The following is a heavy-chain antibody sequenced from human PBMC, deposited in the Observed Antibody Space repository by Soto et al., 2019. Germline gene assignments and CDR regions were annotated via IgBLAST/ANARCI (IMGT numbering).Heavy chain of an antibody. CDR1: GGTFSSYA. V-gene: IGHV1-69*01. J-gene: IGHJ3*01. CDR3: AIEKVDAFVF. CDR2: IIPIFGTA. Sequence: QVQLVQSGAEVKKPGSSVKVSCKASGGTFSSYAISWVRQAPGQGLEWMGGIIPIFGTANYAQKFQGRVTISADESTSAAYLELSSLRSEGPAVYYCAIEKVDAFVFLGQRTTVTLSS.